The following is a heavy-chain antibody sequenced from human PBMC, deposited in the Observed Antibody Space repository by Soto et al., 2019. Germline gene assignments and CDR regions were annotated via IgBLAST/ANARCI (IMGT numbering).Heavy chain of an antibody. CDR3: ARIDWYNWTFDY. Sequence: GGSLRLSCAASGFTVSSYSMNWVRQAPGKGLEWVSSISSSSSYIYYADSVKGRFTISRDNAKNSLYLQMNSLRAEDTAVYYCARIDWYNWTFDYWGQGTLVTVSS. V-gene: IGHV3-21*01. D-gene: IGHD1-20*01. CDR2: ISSSSSYI. CDR1: GFTVSSYS. J-gene: IGHJ4*02.